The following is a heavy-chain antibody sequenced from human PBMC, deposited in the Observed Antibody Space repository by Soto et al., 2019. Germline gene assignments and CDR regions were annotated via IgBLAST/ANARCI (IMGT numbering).Heavy chain of an antibody. CDR3: ASIFALGATGDFDY. Sequence: GGSLRLSCAASGFPFTKYAMSWVRQSPGKGLEWVSAISGSGSRTYYADSVKGRFTISRDNAKNSLYLQMNSLRAEDTAVYYCASIFALGATGDFDYWGQGTLVTVSS. D-gene: IGHD1-26*01. CDR2: ISGSGSRT. V-gene: IGHV3-23*01. J-gene: IGHJ4*02. CDR1: GFPFTKYA.